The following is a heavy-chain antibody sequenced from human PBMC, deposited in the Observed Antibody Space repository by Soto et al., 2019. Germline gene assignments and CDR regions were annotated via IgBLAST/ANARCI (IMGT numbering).Heavy chain of an antibody. CDR1: GFSLTTSGVG. CDR2: IYWDDDK. D-gene: IGHD3-3*01. V-gene: IGHV2-5*02. CDR3: AHRVLRTVFGLVTTTAIYFDF. J-gene: IGHJ4*02. Sequence: QITLKESGPTVVKPTETLTLTCTFSGFSLTTSGVGVGWVRQSPGKAPESLALIYWDDDKSYSTSLNCRLIITKDTSKNQVVLTMANVDPADTATYYCAHRVLRTVFGLVTTTAIYFDFWGPGTPVVVSS.